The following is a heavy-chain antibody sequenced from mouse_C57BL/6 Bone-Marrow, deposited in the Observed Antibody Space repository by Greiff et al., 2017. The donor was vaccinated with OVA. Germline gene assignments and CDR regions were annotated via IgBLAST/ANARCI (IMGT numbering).Heavy chain of an antibody. D-gene: IGHD1-1*01. J-gene: IGHJ1*03. V-gene: IGHV14-2*01. CDR2: IDPEDGET. CDR1: GFNIKDYY. CDR3: ARDYGSSPYWYFDV. Sequence: VQLQQSGAELVKPGASVKLSCTASGFNIKDYYMHWVKQRTEQGLEWIGRIDPEDGETEYAPKFQGKATITADTSSNTAYLQLSSLTSEDTAVYYCARDYGSSPYWYFDVWGTGTTVTVSS.